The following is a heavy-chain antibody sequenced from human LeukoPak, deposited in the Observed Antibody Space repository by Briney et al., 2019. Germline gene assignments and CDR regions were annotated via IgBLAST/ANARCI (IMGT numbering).Heavy chain of an antibody. CDR1: GYTFTGYY. J-gene: IGHJ4*02. Sequence: GASVKVSCKASGYTFTGYYMHWVRQAPGQGLELMGWINPNSGGTNYAQKFQGRVTMTRDTSISTAYMELSRLRSDDTAVYYCAREVPDGDHELNFDYWGQGTLVTVSS. CDR2: INPNSGGT. V-gene: IGHV1-2*02. CDR3: AREVPDGDHELNFDY. D-gene: IGHD4-17*01.